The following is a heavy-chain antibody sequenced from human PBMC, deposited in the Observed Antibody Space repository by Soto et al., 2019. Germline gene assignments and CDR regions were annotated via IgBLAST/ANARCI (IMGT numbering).Heavy chain of an antibody. D-gene: IGHD3-22*01. J-gene: IGHJ5*02. V-gene: IGHV1-69*13. CDR3: ARGPATYYYDSSGYYRNCFDP. Sequence: SVKVSCKASGGTFSSYAISWVRQAPGQGHERMRRIITILGTANYAQKFQGRVTITADESTSTAYMELSSLRSEYTTVYYCARGPATYYYDSSGYYRNCFDPWGQGTLVTVSS. CDR1: GGTFSSYA. CDR2: IITILGTA.